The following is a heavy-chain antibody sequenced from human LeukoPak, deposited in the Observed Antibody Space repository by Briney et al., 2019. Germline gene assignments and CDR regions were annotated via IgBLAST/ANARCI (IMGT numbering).Heavy chain of an antibody. V-gene: IGHV1-46*01. J-gene: IGHJ5*02. CDR1: GYSFTSPY. CDR3: ARDNSVGDVAWWFDP. CDR2: INPSGSST. Sequence: ASVKGSCKASGYSFTSPYIHWVRQAPGQGLEWLGLINPSGSSTLYAQKFQGRVTMTRDMSTTTDYMELSSMRSEDTAVYYCARDNSVGDVAWWFDPWGQGTLVTVSS. D-gene: IGHD1-26*01.